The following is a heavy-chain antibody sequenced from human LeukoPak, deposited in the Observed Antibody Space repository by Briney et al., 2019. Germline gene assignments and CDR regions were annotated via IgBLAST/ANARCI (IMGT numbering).Heavy chain of an antibody. CDR3: ARKGRIAAAGDYFDY. Sequence: PSETLSLTCTVSGGSISSYYWSWIRQPPGKGLEWIGYIYYSGSTNYNPSLKSRVTISVDTSKNQFSLKLSSVTAADTAVYYCARKGRIAAAGDYFDYWGQGTLVTVSS. V-gene: IGHV4-59*01. CDR1: GGSISSYY. CDR2: IYYSGST. J-gene: IGHJ4*02. D-gene: IGHD6-13*01.